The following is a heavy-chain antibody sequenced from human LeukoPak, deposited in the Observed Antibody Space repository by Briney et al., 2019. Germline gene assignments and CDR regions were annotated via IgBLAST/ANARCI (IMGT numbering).Heavy chain of an antibody. CDR1: GYTFTSYY. V-gene: IGHV1-18*04. J-gene: IGHJ4*02. CDR3: ARDGPGVWFDY. Sequence: ASVKVSCKASGYTFTSYYIHWVRQAPGQGLEWMAWINAYNGDTNYAQKLQGRVTLTTDTSTSTAYMELRSLRSDDTAVYYCARDGPGVWFDYWGQGTLVTVSS. CDR2: INAYNGDT.